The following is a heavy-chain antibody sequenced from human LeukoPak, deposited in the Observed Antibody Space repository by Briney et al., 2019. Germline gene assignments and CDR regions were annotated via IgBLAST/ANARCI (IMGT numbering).Heavy chain of an antibody. CDR2: IYFSGST. CDR1: GGSISSSSYY. V-gene: IGHV4-39*07. Sequence: SETLSLTCTASGGSISSSSYYWGWIRQPPGKGLEWIGSIYFSGSTYYSPSLRSRVTISIDTSKNQFSLKLSSVTAADTAVYYCARANVEMATITAFDIWGQGTMVTVSS. CDR3: ARANVEMATITAFDI. J-gene: IGHJ3*02. D-gene: IGHD5-24*01.